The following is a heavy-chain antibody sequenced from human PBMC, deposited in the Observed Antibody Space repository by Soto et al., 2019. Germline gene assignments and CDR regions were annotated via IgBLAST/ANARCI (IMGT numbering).Heavy chain of an antibody. CDR1: GFTFSSYW. J-gene: IGHJ6*02. CDR2: IKQDGSEK. CDR3: ARTSYSNYVDYYYYGMDV. V-gene: IGHV3-7*01. D-gene: IGHD4-4*01. Sequence: QTGGSLRLSCAASGFTFSSYWMSWVRQAPGKGLEWVANIKQDGSEKYYVDSVKGRFTISRDNAKNSLYLQMNSLRAEDTAVYYCARTSYSNYVDYYYYGMDVWGQGTTVTVSS.